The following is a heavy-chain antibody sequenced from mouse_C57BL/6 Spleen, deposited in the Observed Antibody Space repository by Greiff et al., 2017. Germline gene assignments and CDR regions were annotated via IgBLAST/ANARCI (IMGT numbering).Heavy chain of an antibody. Sequence: EVQLVESGGGLVKPGGSLKLSCAASGFTFSSYAMSWVRQTPEKRLEWVATISDGGSYTYYPDNVKGRFTISRDNAKNNLYLQMSHLKSEDTAMYYCAREYYGSTSYGAMDYWGQGTSVTVSS. D-gene: IGHD1-1*01. CDR3: AREYYGSTSYGAMDY. J-gene: IGHJ4*01. V-gene: IGHV5-4*01. CDR2: ISDGGSYT. CDR1: GFTFSSYA.